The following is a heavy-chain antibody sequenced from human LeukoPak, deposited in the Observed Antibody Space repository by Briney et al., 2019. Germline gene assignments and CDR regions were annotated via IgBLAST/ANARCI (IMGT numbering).Heavy chain of an antibody. D-gene: IGHD3-22*01. V-gene: IGHV4-39*07. J-gene: IGHJ4*02. CDR2: IYYSGST. Sequence: PSKTLSLTCTVSGGSISSSSYYWDWIRQPPGKGLEWIGSIYYSGSTYYNPSLKSRVTISVDTSKNQFSLKLSSVTAADTAVYYCARATYYYDSSGCFDYWGPGTLVTVSS. CDR3: ARATYYYDSSGCFDY. CDR1: GGSISSSSYY.